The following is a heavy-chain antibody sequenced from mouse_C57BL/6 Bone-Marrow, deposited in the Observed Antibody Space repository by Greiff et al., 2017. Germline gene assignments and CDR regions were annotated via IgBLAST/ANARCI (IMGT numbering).Heavy chain of an antibody. V-gene: IGHV2-9-1*01. CDR1: GFSLTSYA. J-gene: IGHJ2*01. D-gene: IGHD1-1*01. CDR3: ARNFDYYGSSYRGFFDY. CDR2: IWTGGGT. Sequence: VQLQESGPGLVAPSQSLSITCTVSGFSLTSYAISWVRQPPGKGLEWLGVIWTGGGTNYNSALKSRLSISKDNSKSQVFLKMTSLQTDDTARYYCARNFDYYGSSYRGFFDYWGQGTTLTVSS.